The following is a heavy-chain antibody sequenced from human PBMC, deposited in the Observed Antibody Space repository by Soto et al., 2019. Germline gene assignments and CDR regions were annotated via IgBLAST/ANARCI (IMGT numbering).Heavy chain of an antibody. D-gene: IGHD3-22*01. Sequence: QVQLQESGPGLVKPSQTLSLTCTVSGGSISSGDYYWSWIRQPPGKGLEWIGYIYYSGSTHYNPSLKSRVTISVDTSKNQFSLKLSSVTAADTAVYYCARVNDSSGYPDAFDIWGQGTMVTVSS. J-gene: IGHJ3*02. V-gene: IGHV4-30-4*01. CDR3: ARVNDSSGYPDAFDI. CDR2: IYYSGST. CDR1: GGSISSGDYY.